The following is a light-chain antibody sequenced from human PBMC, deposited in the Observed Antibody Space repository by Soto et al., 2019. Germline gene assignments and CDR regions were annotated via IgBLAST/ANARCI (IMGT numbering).Light chain of an antibody. CDR3: SSYAGSNNYV. Sequence: QSVLTQPPSASGSPGQSVTISCTGTSGDVGGYNYVSWYQQHPGKAPKLMIFEVSERPSGVPDRCSASKSGNTAALTVSGLHAEDEADYYCSSYAGSNNYVCGTGTKVTVL. V-gene: IGLV2-8*01. J-gene: IGLJ1*01. CDR2: EVS. CDR1: SGDVGGYNY.